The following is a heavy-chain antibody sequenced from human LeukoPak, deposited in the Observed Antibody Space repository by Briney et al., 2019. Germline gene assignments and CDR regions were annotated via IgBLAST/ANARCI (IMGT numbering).Heavy chain of an antibody. Sequence: GGSLRLSCAASGFTFSDYYMSWIRQAPGKGLERVSYISSSGTPIYYADSVKGRFTISRDNAKNSLYLQMNSLRAEDTAVYYCARVSTYSYGLQNWFDPWDQGTLVAVSS. CDR1: GFTFSDYY. V-gene: IGHV3-11*01. CDR3: ARVSTYSYGLQNWFDP. J-gene: IGHJ5*02. CDR2: ISSSGTPI. D-gene: IGHD5-18*01.